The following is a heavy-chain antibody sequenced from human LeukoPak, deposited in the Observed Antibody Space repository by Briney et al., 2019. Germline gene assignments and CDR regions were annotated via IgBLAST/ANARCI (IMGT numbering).Heavy chain of an antibody. CDR1: GYTFTSFG. CDR2: ISAYNGDT. Sequence: GASVKVSCKTSGYTFTSFGISWVRQAPGQGLEWMGWISAYNGDTKSAPKFQGRATMTTDTPTTTAYMDLRSLRSDDTAVYYCARTCPLLYCSSSFFDPWGRGTLVTVSS. J-gene: IGHJ5*02. CDR3: ARTCPLLYCSSSFFDP. D-gene: IGHD2-2*01. V-gene: IGHV1-18*01.